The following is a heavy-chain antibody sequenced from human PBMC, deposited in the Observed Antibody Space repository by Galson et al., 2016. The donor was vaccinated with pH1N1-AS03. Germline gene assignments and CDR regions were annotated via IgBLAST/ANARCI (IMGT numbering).Heavy chain of an antibody. CDR2: ISSGNT. CDR3: AKDRSSRNVLGAYDY. Sequence: SLRLSCAASGFTFSNYGMSWVRQAPGKGLEWVSDISSGNTYHADSVKGRFTISRDDSKNTLYFQMNSLRAEDTAVYYCAKDRSSRNVLGAYDYWGQGTLVTVSS. D-gene: IGHD3-10*02. CDR1: GFTFSNYG. J-gene: IGHJ4*02. V-gene: IGHV3-23*01.